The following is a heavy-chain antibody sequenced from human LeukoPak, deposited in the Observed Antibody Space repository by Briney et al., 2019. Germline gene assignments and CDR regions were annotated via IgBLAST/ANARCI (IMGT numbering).Heavy chain of an antibody. CDR1: GGTFNTLG. Sequence: GSSVKVSCKPSGGTFNTLGISWVRQAPGQGLEYMGRIIPVPDIPTYAQKFQDRVTISADKSTGTVYMELHSLRSEDTALYYCATDLHLGEFSLYAPFDYWGQGTLVTVSS. D-gene: IGHD3-16*02. CDR2: IIPVPDIP. CDR3: ATDLHLGEFSLYAPFDY. V-gene: IGHV1-69*04. J-gene: IGHJ4*02.